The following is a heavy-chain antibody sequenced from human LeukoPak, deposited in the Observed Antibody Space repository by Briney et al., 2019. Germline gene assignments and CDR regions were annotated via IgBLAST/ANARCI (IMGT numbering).Heavy chain of an antibody. J-gene: IGHJ3*02. V-gene: IGHV1-69*13. CDR1: GGTFSSYA. CDR3: ARRLGLRWDLQAFDI. D-gene: IGHD4-23*01. Sequence: SVKVSCKASGGTFSSYAISWVRQAPGQGLEWMGGIIPIFGTANYAQKFQGRVTITADESTSTAYMELSSLRSEDTAVYYCARRLGLRWDLQAFDIWGQGTMVTVSS. CDR2: IIPIFGTA.